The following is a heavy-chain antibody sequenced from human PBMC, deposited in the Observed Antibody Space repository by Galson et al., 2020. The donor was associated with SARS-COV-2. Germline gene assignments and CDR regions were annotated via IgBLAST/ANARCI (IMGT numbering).Heavy chain of an antibody. Sequence: SETLSLTCTVSGGSISSYFWSWIRQPPGKGLEWIGYIYSSGSTNYNPSLKSRVTISVDTSKNQFSLKLSSVTAADTAVYYCARRGYYGSGSFFPQAFDIWGQGTMVTVSS. CDR2: IYSSGST. V-gene: IGHV4-59*08. CDR3: ARRGYYGSGSFFPQAFDI. D-gene: IGHD3-10*01. J-gene: IGHJ3*02. CDR1: GGSISSYF.